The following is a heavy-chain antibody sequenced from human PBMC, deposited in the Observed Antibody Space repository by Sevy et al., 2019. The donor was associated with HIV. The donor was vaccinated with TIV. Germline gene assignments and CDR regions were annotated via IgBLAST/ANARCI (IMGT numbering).Heavy chain of an antibody. V-gene: IGHV3-30-3*01. J-gene: IGHJ4*02. CDR3: AVDYTERLVGGHPFDY. Sequence: GGSLRLSCAASGFTFSSYAMHWVRQAPGKGLEWVAVISYDGSNKYYADSVKGRFTISRDNSKNATYKQMNSLRAEDMAVYYCAVDYTERLVGGHPFDYWGQGTLVTVSS. CDR1: GFTFSSYA. CDR2: ISYDGSNK. D-gene: IGHD6-19*01.